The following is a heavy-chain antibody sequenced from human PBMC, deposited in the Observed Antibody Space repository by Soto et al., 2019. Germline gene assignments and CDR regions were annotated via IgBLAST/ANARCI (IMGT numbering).Heavy chain of an antibody. CDR1: GGSISSGDYY. V-gene: IGHV4-31*03. J-gene: IGHJ5*02. Sequence: QVQLQESGPGPVKPSQTLSLTCTVSGGSISSGDYYWSWIRQHPGKGLEWIGYIYYSGSTYYNPSLKSRFTISVDTSKNQFSLKLSSVTAADTAVYYCARWWSGSRQGFDPWGQGTLVTVSS. D-gene: IGHD3-3*01. CDR3: ARWWSGSRQGFDP. CDR2: IYYSGST.